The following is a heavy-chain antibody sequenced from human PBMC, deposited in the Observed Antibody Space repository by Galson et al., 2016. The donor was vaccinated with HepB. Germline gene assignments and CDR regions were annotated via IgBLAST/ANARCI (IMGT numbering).Heavy chain of an antibody. CDR1: GFIFSSYS. V-gene: IGHV3-33*01. D-gene: IGHD3-3*01. CDR3: ARNHGMVTKYYFDY. J-gene: IGHJ4*02. Sequence: SLRLSCAASGFIFSSYSMHWVRQAPGKGLEWVAVIWYDGSNKYYADSVKGRLTISRDNSKNTLYLQMNNLRVEDTAVYYCARNHGMVTKYYFDYWGQGALVTVSS. CDR2: IWYDGSNK.